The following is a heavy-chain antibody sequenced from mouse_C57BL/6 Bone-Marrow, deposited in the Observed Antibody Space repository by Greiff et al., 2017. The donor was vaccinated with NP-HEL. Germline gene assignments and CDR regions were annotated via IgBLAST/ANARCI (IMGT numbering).Heavy chain of an antibody. CDR3: ARRRGSHFDY. Sequence: QVQLQQPGAELVRPGTSVKLSCKASGYTFTSYWMHWVKQRPGQGLEWIGVIDPSDSYTNYNQKFKGKATLTVDTSSSTASRQLSSLTSEDSAVYYCARRRGSHFDYWGQGTTLTVSS. J-gene: IGHJ2*01. V-gene: IGHV1-59*01. CDR2: IDPSDSYT. CDR1: GYTFTSYW.